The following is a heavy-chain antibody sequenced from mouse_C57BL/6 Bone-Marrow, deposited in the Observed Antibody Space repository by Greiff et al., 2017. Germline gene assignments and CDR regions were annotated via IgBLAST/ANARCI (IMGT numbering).Heavy chain of an antibody. CDR2: IDPSDSET. V-gene: IGHV1-52*01. J-gene: IGHJ4*01. CDR3: AYSNYAYYAMDY. CDR1: GYTFTSYW. Sequence: VQLQQSGAELVRPGSSVKLSCKASGYTFTSYWMHWVKQRPIQGLEWIGNIDPSDSETHYNQKFKDKATLTVDKSSSTAYMQLSSLTSEDSAVYYCAYSNYAYYAMDYWGQGTSVTVSS. D-gene: IGHD2-5*01.